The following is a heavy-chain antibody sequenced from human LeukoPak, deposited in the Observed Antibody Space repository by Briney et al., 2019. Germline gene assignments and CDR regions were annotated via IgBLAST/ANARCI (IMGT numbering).Heavy chain of an antibody. Sequence: ASVKDSCKASAYTFTSYYMHWVRQAPGQGLEWMGIINPSGGSTSYAQKFQGRVTMTRDTSTSTVYMELSSLRSEDTAVYYCARSAWGVVVPAAMNYFDYWGQGTLVTVSS. D-gene: IGHD2-2*01. CDR2: INPSGGST. CDR1: AYTFTSYY. CDR3: ARSAWGVVVPAAMNYFDY. V-gene: IGHV1-46*01. J-gene: IGHJ4*02.